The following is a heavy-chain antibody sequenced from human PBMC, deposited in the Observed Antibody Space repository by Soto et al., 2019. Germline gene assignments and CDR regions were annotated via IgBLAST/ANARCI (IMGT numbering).Heavy chain of an antibody. D-gene: IGHD5-12*01. CDR1: WFPFTNST. CDR3: ARVSGYYLPDY. V-gene: IGHV1-3*01. Sequence: GASVKVSCNASWFPFTNSTTHLVRPPPRQRLEWMGWINAGNGNTKYSQKFQGRVTITRDTSASTAYMELSSLRSEDTAVYYCARVSGYYLPDYWGQGTLVTVSS. J-gene: IGHJ4*02. CDR2: INAGNGNT.